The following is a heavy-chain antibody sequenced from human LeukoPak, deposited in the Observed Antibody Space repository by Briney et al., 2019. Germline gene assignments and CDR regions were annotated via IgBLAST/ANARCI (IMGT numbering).Heavy chain of an antibody. D-gene: IGHD1-26*01. CDR3: AREGAIVGATSNYYYYMDV. CDR1: GYDFSDYY. J-gene: IGHJ6*03. Sequence: ASVKVSCKASGYDFSDYYIHWVRQAPGQGLEWMGWLNPNSGGTNYAQKFQGRVTMTRDASISTVYVDLSRLRSDDTAVYYCAREGAIVGATSNYYYYMDVWGKGTTVTVSS. CDR2: LNPNSGGT. V-gene: IGHV1-2*02.